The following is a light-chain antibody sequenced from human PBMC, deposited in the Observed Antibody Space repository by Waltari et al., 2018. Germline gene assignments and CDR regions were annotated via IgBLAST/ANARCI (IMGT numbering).Light chain of an antibody. CDR1: SGHNNNA. V-gene: IGLV4-69*01. J-gene: IGLJ3*02. Sequence: QPVLTPPPSASASLGASVKLTCTLSSGHNNNAIAWHQQQPEKGPRFLMKVNSDGRHSKGDGIPDRFSGSSSGTEWYLIISSLQSEDEADYYCQTWGTGTWVFGGGTRLTVL. CDR2: VNSDGRH. CDR3: QTWGTGTWV.